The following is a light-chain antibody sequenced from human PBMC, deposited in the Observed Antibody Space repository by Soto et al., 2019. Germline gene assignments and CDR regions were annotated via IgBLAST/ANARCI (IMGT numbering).Light chain of an antibody. V-gene: IGLV2-8*01. CDR3: RSYAASDSFVV. Sequence: HSALTQPPSASGSPGQSVTISCTGTSSDVGGYNYVSWYQHHPDKAPKLIIYAVYKRPSGVPDRFSGSKSGNTASLTVAGLQAEDEAEYYCRSYAASDSFVVFGGGTQLTVL. CDR2: AVY. CDR1: SSDVGGYNY. J-gene: IGLJ2*01.